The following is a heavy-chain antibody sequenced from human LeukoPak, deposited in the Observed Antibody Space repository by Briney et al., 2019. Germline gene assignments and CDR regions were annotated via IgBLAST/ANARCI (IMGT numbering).Heavy chain of an antibody. J-gene: IGHJ6*03. V-gene: IGHV3-23*01. CDR1: GFTFSSYA. CDR2: ISGSGGST. CDR3: AKDHSLLSYCDSSDRYMDV. Sequence: PGGSLRLSCAASGFTFSSYAMSWVRQAPGKGLEWVSAISGSGGSTYYADSVKGRFTISRDNSKNTLYLQMNSLRAEDTAVYYCAKDHSLLSYCDSSDRYMDVWGKGTTVTVSS. D-gene: IGHD3-22*01.